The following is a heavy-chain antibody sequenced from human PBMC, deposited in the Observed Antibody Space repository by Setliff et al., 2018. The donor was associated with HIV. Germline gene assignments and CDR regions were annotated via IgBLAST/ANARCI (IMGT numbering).Heavy chain of an antibody. CDR2: MDPNKGHT. CDR1: GYIFTSYD. D-gene: IGHD3-10*01. J-gene: IGHJ6*03. CDR3: ARALRGFHGSGTQFYYYLDV. V-gene: IGHV1-8*03. Sequence: ASVKVSCKASGYIFTSYDVNWVRQAPGQGLEWMGWMDPNKGHTTYAQNFQGRVTITRDTSVGTAYMELSSLRSEDTAVYYCARALRGFHGSGTQFYYYLDVWGKGTTVTVSS.